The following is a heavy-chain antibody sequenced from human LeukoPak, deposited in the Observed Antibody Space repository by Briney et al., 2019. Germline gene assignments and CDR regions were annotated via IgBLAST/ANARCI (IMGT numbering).Heavy chain of an antibody. J-gene: IGHJ3*02. CDR3: ATYVWGSYRGAFDI. V-gene: IGHV3-11*01. Sequence: GGSLRLSCAASGFTFSDYYMSWIRQAPGKGLEWVSYISSSGSTIYYADSVKGRFTISRDNAKNSLYLQMNSLRAEDTAVYYCATYVWGSYRGAFDIWGQGTMVTVSS. CDR1: GFTFSDYY. CDR2: ISSSGSTI. D-gene: IGHD3-16*02.